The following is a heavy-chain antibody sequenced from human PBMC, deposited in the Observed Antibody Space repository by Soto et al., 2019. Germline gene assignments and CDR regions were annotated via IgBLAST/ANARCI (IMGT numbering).Heavy chain of an antibody. CDR2: ISGSGGST. CDR3: AKDFSRFDY. J-gene: IGHJ4*02. V-gene: IGHV3-23*01. Sequence: EVQLLESGGGLVQPGGSLRLSCAASGFTFSSYAMTWVRQAPGKGLEWVSAISGSGGSTFYADSVKGRFTISRDKSKNTLYLQMNSLRAEVTAVYYCAKDFSRFDYWGQGTLVTVSS. CDR1: GFTFSSYA. D-gene: IGHD3-3*02.